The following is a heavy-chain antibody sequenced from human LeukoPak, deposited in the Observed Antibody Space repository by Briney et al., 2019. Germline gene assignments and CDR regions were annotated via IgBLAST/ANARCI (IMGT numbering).Heavy chain of an antibody. J-gene: IGHJ1*01. CDR3: ANTGYSSSWGEYFQH. D-gene: IGHD6-13*01. CDR1: GFTFSRYA. Sequence: PGGSLRLACAASGFTFSRYAMSWVRQAPGKWLEWVSAMIGIGVSTYYASSGKGRFTISRDNSKNTLYLQMNSLRAEDTAVYYCANTGYSSSWGEYFQHWGQGTLVTVSS. CDR2: MIGIGVST. V-gene: IGHV3-23*01.